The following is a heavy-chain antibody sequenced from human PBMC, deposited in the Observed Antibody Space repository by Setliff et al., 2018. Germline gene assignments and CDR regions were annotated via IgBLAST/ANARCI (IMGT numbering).Heavy chain of an antibody. V-gene: IGHV4-39*07. CDR3: ARDKYRGDFDYGNQDFDD. D-gene: IGHD4-4*01. Sequence: PSETLSLTCTVSGGSISNNTYYWGWIRQAPGKGLERIGSFYLSGSTYYNPSLKSRVTISVDTSKNQFSLKLSSMTAADTAVYYCARDKYRGDFDYGNQDFDDWGQGTLVTVSS. CDR2: FYLSGST. J-gene: IGHJ4*02. CDR1: GGSISNNTYY.